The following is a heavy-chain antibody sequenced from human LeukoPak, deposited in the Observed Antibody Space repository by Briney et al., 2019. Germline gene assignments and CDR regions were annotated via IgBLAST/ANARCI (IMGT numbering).Heavy chain of an antibody. D-gene: IGHD2-15*01. CDR2: IYYSGST. CDR1: GGSISSYY. V-gene: IGHV4-59*01. CDR3: ARAPPLGYCSGGSCYSAFWDF. J-gene: IGHJ4*02. Sequence: SETLSLTCTVSGGSISSYYWSWIRQPPGKGLEWIGYIYYSGSTNYNPSLKSRVTISVDTSKNQFSLKLSSVTAADTAVYYCARAPPLGYCSGGSCYSAFWDFWGQGTLVTVSS.